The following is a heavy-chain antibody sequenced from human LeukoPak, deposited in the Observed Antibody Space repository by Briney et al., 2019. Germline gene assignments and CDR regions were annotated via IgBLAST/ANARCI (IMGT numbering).Heavy chain of an antibody. V-gene: IGHV3-48*03. J-gene: IGHJ5*02. CDR3: ARGFRGANWFDP. Sequence: GGSLRLPCAPSGFTLCSYETHWVRPAPGKWLEWVSYISSSGSTIYYADSVKGRFTISRDNANNSLFLQMNSLRGEDTAVYYCARGFRGANWFDPWGQGTLVTVSS. CDR1: GFTLCSYE. D-gene: IGHD3-10*01. CDR2: ISSSGSTI.